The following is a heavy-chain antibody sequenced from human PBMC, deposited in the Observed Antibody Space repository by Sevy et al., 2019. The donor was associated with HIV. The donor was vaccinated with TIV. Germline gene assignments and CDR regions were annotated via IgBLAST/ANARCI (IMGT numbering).Heavy chain of an antibody. CDR3: ARGRGSPPYYYYYGRDV. Sequence: ASVKVSCKASGYTFTGYYMHWVRQAPGQGLEWMGWINPNSGGTNYAQKFQGRVTMTMDTSISTAYMELGRLRSDDTAVYYCARGRGSPPYYYYYGRDVWGQGTTVTVSS. D-gene: IGHD3-16*01. J-gene: IGHJ6*02. CDR2: INPNSGGT. V-gene: IGHV1-2*02. CDR1: GYTFTGYY.